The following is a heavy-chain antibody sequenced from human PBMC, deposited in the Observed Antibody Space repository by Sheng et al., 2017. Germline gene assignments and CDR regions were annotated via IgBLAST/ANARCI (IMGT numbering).Heavy chain of an antibody. CDR2: ISSSGTNT. CDR1: GFTFRNYA. CDR3: AKDRSRTTGTYGVLDI. D-gene: IGHD1-1*01. J-gene: IGHJ3*02. Sequence: EVQLVESGGGLVQPGGSLRLSCAASGFTFRNYAMSWVRQAPGKGLEWVSTISSSGTNTYYADSVKGRFTFSRDNSKNTLYLQMNSLRAEDTAVYYCAKDRSRTTGTYGVLDIWGQGTMVTVSS. V-gene: IGHV3-23*04.